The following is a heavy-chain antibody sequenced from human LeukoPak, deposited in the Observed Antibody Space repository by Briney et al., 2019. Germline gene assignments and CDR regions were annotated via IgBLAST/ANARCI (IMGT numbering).Heavy chain of an antibody. CDR1: GFTFSSYE. Sequence: GGSLRLSCTASGFTFSSYEMNWVRQAPGKGLEWVSYISSSGSTIYYADSVKGRFTISRDNAKNSLYLQMNSLRAEDAAVYYCAELGITMIGGVWGKGTTVTISS. D-gene: IGHD3-10*02. V-gene: IGHV3-48*03. CDR2: ISSSGSTI. CDR3: AELGITMIGGV. J-gene: IGHJ6*04.